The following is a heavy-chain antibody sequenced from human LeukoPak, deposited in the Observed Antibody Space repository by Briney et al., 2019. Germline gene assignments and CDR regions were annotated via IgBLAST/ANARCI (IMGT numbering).Heavy chain of an antibody. J-gene: IGHJ3*02. D-gene: IGHD4-23*01. CDR3: TRDYLGGNPDAFDI. Sequence: SETLSLTCTVSGDSISSSSCYWGWIRQPPGKELEWIGSIHYSGSTYYNPSLNSRVTISVDTSKNQFSLKLSSVTAADTAVYYCTRDYLGGNPDAFDIWGQGTMVTVSS. CDR2: IHYSGST. V-gene: IGHV4-39*07. CDR1: GDSISSSSCY.